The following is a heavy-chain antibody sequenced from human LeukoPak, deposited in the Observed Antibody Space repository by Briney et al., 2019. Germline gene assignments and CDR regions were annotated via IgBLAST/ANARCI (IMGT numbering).Heavy chain of an antibody. J-gene: IGHJ3*02. CDR1: GGSISSSSYY. CDR2: IYYSGST. Sequence: QTSETLSLTCTVSGGSISSSSYYWGWIRQPPGKGLEWIGSIYYSGSTYYNPSLKSRVTISVDTSKNQFSLKLSSVTAADTAVYYCARDLGSFDIWGQGTMVTVSS. V-gene: IGHV4-39*07. CDR3: ARDLGSFDI.